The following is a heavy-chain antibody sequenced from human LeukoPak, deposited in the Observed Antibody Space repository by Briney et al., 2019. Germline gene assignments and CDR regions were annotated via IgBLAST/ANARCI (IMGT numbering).Heavy chain of an antibody. CDR3: ARDWNQLLWGGFYYYMDV. CDR2: INPNSGGT. D-gene: IGHD2-2*01. Sequence: ASVKVSCKASGYTFTGYYMHWVRQAPGQGLEWMGWINPNSGGTNYAQKFQGRVTMTRDTSISTAYMELSRLRSDDTAVYYCARDWNQLLWGGFYYYMDVWGKGTTVTISS. CDR1: GYTFTGYY. J-gene: IGHJ6*03. V-gene: IGHV1-2*02.